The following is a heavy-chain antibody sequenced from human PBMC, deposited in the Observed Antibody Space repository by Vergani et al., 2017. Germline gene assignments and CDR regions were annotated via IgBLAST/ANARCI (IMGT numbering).Heavy chain of an antibody. CDR2: IKSKTEGGTP. D-gene: IGHD5-18*01. V-gene: IGHV3-15*01. J-gene: IGHJ4*02. CDR1: GFPLSNAW. CDR3: TTDPPRYTARATDY. Sequence: VQLVESGGGLVKPGGSLRLPCAASGFPLSNAWMSWVRQAPGKGLDWVGRIKSKTEGGTPDSAAPVQGRLTISRDDSTNTLYLQMNSLKTEDTAVYYCTTDPPRYTARATDYWGQGTLVTVSS.